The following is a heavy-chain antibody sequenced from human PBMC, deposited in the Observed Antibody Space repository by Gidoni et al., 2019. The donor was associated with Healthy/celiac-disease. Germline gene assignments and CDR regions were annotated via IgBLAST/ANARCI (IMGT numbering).Heavy chain of an antibody. D-gene: IGHD2-2*01. J-gene: IGHJ6*03. V-gene: IGHV1-46*01. CDR2: IIPSGGRT. CDR1: GYTFTSHY. CDR3: ARGYCSSTSCRYYIDV. Sequence: QVQLVQSGAEVKKPGASVQVSCKASGYTFTSHYMHWVRLAPGQGLEWMGIIIPSGGRTSYAQTFQGKVTMTRDTSTSTVYMELSSLRAEDTAVYYCARGYCSSTSCRYYIDVWGKGTTVTVSS.